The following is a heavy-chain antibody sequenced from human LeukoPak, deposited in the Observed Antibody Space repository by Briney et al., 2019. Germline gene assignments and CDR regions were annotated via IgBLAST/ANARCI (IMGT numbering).Heavy chain of an antibody. CDR3: ARVGYYYGSGSYYNWFDP. V-gene: IGHV4-38-2*01. CDR1: GYSISNGYY. Sequence: SETLSLTCAVSGYSISNGYYWGWIQQPPGKGLEWIGSIYHSGSTYYNPSLKSRVTISVDTSKNQFSLKLSSVTAADTAVYYCARVGYYYGSGSYYNWFDPWGQGTLVTVSS. CDR2: IYHSGST. J-gene: IGHJ5*02. D-gene: IGHD3-10*01.